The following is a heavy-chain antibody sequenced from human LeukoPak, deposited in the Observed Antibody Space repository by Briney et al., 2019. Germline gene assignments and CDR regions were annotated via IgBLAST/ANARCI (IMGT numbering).Heavy chain of an antibody. Sequence: ASVKVSCKASGYTFTSYGISWVRQAPGQGLEWVGWISAYNRNTNYAQKFQGRVTMTTDTFTSTAYMELRSLRSDDTAVYYCARGKWVAATYDYWGQGTLVTVSS. CDR1: GYTFTSYG. CDR3: ARGKWVAATYDY. CDR2: ISAYNRNT. D-gene: IGHD1-26*01. V-gene: IGHV1-18*01. J-gene: IGHJ4*02.